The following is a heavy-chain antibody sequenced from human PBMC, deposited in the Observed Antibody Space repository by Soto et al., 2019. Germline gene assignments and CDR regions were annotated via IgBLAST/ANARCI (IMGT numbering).Heavy chain of an antibody. CDR2: ITNKANSYTT. D-gene: IGHD2-2*01. CDR1: GFIFSDHY. CDR3: AREGGHCSGTSCYRPPDY. Sequence: EVQLVESGGGLVQPGGSLRLSCAASGFIFSDHYMDWVRQAPGKGLEWVARITNKANSYTTEYAASVKGRFSILRGDSQNSVYLQMNSLKTEDTAVYYCAREGGHCSGTSCYRPPDYWGQGTLVTVSS. J-gene: IGHJ4*02. V-gene: IGHV3-72*01.